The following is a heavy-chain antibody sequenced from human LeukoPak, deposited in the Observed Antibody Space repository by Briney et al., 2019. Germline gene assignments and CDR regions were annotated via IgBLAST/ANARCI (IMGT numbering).Heavy chain of an antibody. Sequence: PGGSLRLSCTASGFTFSTYWMSWVRQAPGKGLEWVSAVSGSGGHTFYLDSAKGRVTISRDNSKKTLYLQMNSLRVDDTAVYYCAKGGASVTDAPHGDVVTTTLDGFDIWGQGTMVTVSS. V-gene: IGHV3-23*01. CDR1: GFTFSTYW. CDR3: AKGGASVTDAPHGDVVTTTLDGFDI. D-gene: IGHD4-17*01. CDR2: VSGSGGHT. J-gene: IGHJ3*02.